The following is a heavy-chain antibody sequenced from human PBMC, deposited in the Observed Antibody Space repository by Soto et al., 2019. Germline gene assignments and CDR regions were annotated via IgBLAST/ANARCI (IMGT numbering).Heavy chain of an antibody. Sequence: HVQLVQSGAEVKKPGASVKVSCKTSGDSFSAFYLHWVRQAPGQGLEWLGWINPNGGATKYAQKFRGRVAMTRDTSIRTAYLELSSLRSDDTAIYYCARESGGATATLDYYYFYMDVWGKGTTVTVSS. V-gene: IGHV1-2*02. J-gene: IGHJ6*03. CDR1: GDSFSAFY. CDR2: INPNGGAT. CDR3: ARESGGATATLDYYYFYMDV. D-gene: IGHD5-12*01.